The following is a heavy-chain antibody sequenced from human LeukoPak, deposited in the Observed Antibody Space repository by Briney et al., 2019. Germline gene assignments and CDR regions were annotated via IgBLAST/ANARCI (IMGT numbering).Heavy chain of an antibody. J-gene: IGHJ4*02. Sequence: GSLRLSCAASGFTFSSYSMNWVRQAPGKGLEWVSSISSSSSYIYYADSVKGRFTISRDQSKNTLYLQMNSLRVEDTALYYCAKDWPPDYWGQGTLVTVSS. CDR2: ISSSSSYI. V-gene: IGHV3-21*04. CDR3: AKDWPPDY. CDR1: GFTFSSYS.